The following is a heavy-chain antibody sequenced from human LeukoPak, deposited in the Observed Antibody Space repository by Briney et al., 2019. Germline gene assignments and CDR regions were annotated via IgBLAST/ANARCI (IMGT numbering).Heavy chain of an antibody. V-gene: IGHV1-18*01. CDR1: GYTFTSYG. J-gene: IGHJ6*02. CDR2: ISAYNGNT. D-gene: IGHD3-22*01. Sequence: ASVKVSCKASGYTFTSYGISWVRQAPGQGLEWMGWISAYNGNTNYAQKLQGRVTMTTDTSTSTAYMELRSLRSEDTAVYYCASEDSSGYYAPYYYYGMDVWGQGTTVTVSS. CDR3: ASEDSSGYYAPYYYYGMDV.